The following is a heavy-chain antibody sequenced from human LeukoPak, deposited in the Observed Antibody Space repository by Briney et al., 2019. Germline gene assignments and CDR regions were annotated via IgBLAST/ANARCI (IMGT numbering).Heavy chain of an antibody. CDR2: IYQSGRT. Sequence: SETLSLTCTVSGGSTGSRNYYWAWIRQPPGKELEWIGSIYQSGRTYYNPSLKSRVSISVDTSKNRFSLNLNSVIAADTAVYHCASGRYDVLRSYSTTFDPWGQGTLVTVSS. J-gene: IGHJ5*02. V-gene: IGHV4-39*01. D-gene: IGHD3-3*01. CDR3: ASGRYDVLRSYSTTFDP. CDR1: GGSTGSRNYY.